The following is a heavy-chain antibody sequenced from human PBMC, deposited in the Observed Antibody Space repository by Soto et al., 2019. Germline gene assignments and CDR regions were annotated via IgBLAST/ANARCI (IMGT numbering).Heavy chain of an antibody. CDR3: ARHKSETDGRWLDY. J-gene: IGHJ4*02. D-gene: IGHD2-15*01. CDR2: IYYSGST. V-gene: IGHV4-39*01. Sequence: PSETLSLTCTVSGGSISSSSYYWGWIRQPPGKGLEWIGSIYYSGSTYYNPSLKSRVTISVDTSKNQFSLKLSSVTAADTAVYYCARHKSETDGRWLDYWGQGTLVTVSS. CDR1: GGSISSSSYY.